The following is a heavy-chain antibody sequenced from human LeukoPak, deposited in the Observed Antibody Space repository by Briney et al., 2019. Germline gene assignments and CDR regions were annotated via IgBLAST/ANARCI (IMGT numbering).Heavy chain of an antibody. CDR3: AKDRDIVVVPAAIRQAAFDI. J-gene: IGHJ3*02. CDR1: GFTFSSYA. D-gene: IGHD2-2*02. V-gene: IGHV3-23*01. CDR2: ISGSGGST. Sequence: LAGGSLRLSCAASGFTFSSYAMSWVRQAPGKGLEWVSAISGSGGSTYYADSVKGRFTISRDNSKNTLYLQMNSLRAEDTAVYCCAKDRDIVVVPAAIRQAAFDIWGQGTMVTVSS.